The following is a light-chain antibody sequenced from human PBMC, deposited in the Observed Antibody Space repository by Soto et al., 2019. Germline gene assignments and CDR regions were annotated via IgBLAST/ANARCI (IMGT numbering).Light chain of an antibody. CDR1: SSNIGAGYD. CDR2: DNN. Sequence: QSVLTQPPSMSGAPGQRVTISCTGSSSNIGAGYDVHWYQQHPGTAPKLLIFDNNNRHSGVPDRFSGSKSDTSASLAITGLQAEDEADYYCQSFDTSLSGFVVFGGGTQLTVL. J-gene: IGLJ2*01. CDR3: QSFDTSLSGFVV. V-gene: IGLV1-40*01.